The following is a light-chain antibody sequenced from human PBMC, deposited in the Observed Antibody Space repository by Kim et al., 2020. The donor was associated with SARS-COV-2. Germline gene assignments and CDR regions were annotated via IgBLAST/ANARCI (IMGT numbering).Light chain of an antibody. V-gene: IGKV1-5*03. CDR1: QSISSW. CDR3: QQYNSYPWT. CDR2: KAS. J-gene: IGKJ1*01. Sequence: SVGDRVTITCRASQSISSWLAWYQQKPGKAPKVLVHKASSLESGVSSSFSGSGSGTEFTLTISSLQPDDFATYYCQQYNSYPWTFGQGTKVDIK.